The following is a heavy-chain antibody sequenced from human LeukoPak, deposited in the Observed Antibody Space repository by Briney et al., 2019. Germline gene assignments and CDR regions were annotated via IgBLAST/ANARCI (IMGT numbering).Heavy chain of an antibody. CDR2: IKQDGSEK. CDR1: GFTFSNYW. V-gene: IGHV3-7*03. CDR3: ARGMDV. J-gene: IGHJ6*02. Sequence: GGSLRLSCAASGFTFSNYWMSWVRQAPGKGLEWVANIKQDGSEKYYVDSVKGRFTISRDNAKNSLYLQMSGLRAEDTAVYYCARGMDVRGQGTTVTVSS.